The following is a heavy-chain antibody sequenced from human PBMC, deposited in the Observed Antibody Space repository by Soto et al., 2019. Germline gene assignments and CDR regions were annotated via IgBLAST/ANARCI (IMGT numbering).Heavy chain of an antibody. CDR2: ISSSGSTI. J-gene: IGHJ4*02. D-gene: IGHD5-18*01. CDR3: AKYLLLDTSSIYGS. V-gene: IGHV3-11*01. CDR1: GFTFSDYY. Sequence: GGSLRLSCAASGFTFSDYYMSWIRQAPGKGLEWVSYISSSGSTIYYADSVKGRFTISRDNAKNSLYLQMNSLRAEDTAVYYCAKYLLLDTSSIYGSWGRGTLVTVSS.